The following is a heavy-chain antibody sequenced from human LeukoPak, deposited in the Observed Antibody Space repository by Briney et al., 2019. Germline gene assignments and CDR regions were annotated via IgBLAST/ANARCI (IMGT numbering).Heavy chain of an antibody. Sequence: SETLSLTCTVSGGSISSYYWSWIRQPPGKGLEWIGYIHYSGSTNYNPSLKSRVTISVDMSKNQFSLKLSSVTAADTAVYYCARAVKKGITGTFDYWGQGTLVTVSS. CDR2: IHYSGST. CDR1: GGSISSYY. D-gene: IGHD1/OR15-1a*01. CDR3: ARAVKKGITGTFDY. V-gene: IGHV4-59*01. J-gene: IGHJ4*02.